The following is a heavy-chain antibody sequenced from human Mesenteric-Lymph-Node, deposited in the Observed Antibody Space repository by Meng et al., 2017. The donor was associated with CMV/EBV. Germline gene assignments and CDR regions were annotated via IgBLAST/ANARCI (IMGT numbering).Heavy chain of an antibody. D-gene: IGHD3-10*01. CDR1: GFNFNTCG. CDR3: ARGEYEAYDHAMDF. CDR2: ISSSSDSI. Sequence: GESLKISCEASGFNFNTCGMNWVRQAPGKGLEWVSYISSSSDSILYTDSEKGRFTISRDNAKNSLYLEMNSLRVEDTAVYYCARGEYEAYDHAMDFWGQGTTVTVSS. J-gene: IGHJ6*02. V-gene: IGHV3-48*04.